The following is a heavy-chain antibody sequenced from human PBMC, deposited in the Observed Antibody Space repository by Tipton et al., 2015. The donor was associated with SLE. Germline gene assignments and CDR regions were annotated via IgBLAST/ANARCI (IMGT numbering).Heavy chain of an antibody. CDR2: ISGNEGTT. CDR1: GFTFSSYT. J-gene: IGHJ4*02. CDR3: ARGVVGATKGYFDY. V-gene: IGHV3-64*02. D-gene: IGHD1-26*01. Sequence: SLRLSCVASGFTFSSYTIHWVRQAPGKGLEYVSGISGNEGTTNYADSVKGRFTISRDKSKNTLYLQMNSLRAEDTAVYHCARGVVGATKGYFDYWGQGTLVTVSS.